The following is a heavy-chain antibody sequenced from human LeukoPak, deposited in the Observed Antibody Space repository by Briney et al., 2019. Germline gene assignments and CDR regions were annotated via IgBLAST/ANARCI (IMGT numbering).Heavy chain of an antibody. J-gene: IGHJ5*02. D-gene: IGHD3-9*01. CDR2: FDPEDGEA. Sequence: ASVKVSCKVSGYTLTELSMHWVRQAPGKGLEWMGSFDPEDGEAIYAQKFQGRVTMTEDTSTDTAYMELSSLRSEDTAVYYCATRLPADYDILPGDDWFDPWGQGTLVTFSS. CDR1: GYTLTELS. CDR3: ATRLPADYDILPGDDWFDP. V-gene: IGHV1-24*01.